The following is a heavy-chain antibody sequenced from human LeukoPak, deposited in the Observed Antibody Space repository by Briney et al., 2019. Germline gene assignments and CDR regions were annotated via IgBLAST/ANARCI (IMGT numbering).Heavy chain of an antibody. Sequence: GGSLRLSCAASGFTFSSYEMNWVRQAPGKRLEWVSYISSSGSTIYYADSVKGRFSISRDNAKNSLYLQMINLRAEDTAVYYCARYALYGGEYGMDVWGQGTTVTVSS. V-gene: IGHV3-48*03. D-gene: IGHD4-23*01. CDR1: GFTFSSYE. CDR3: ARYALYGGEYGMDV. J-gene: IGHJ6*02. CDR2: ISSSGSTI.